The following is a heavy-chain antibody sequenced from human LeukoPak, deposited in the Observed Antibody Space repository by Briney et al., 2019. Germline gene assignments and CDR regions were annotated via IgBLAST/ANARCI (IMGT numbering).Heavy chain of an antibody. J-gene: IGHJ3*02. CDR3: ARLSITMVRGSAFDI. V-gene: IGHV4-59*01. CDR2: IYYSGST. Sequence: SETLSLTCTVSGGSISSYYWSWIRQPPGKGLEWIGYIYYSGSTNYNPSLKSRVTISVDTSKNQFSLKLSSVTAADTAVYYCARLSITMVRGSAFDIWGQGTMVTVSS. D-gene: IGHD3-10*01. CDR1: GGSISSYY.